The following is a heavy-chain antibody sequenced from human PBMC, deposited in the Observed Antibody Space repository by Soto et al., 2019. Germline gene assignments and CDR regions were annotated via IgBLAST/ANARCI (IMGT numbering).Heavy chain of an antibody. CDR2: ISYDGSNK. D-gene: IGHD2-21*02. CDR3: ARDPVAYCGGDCRTFDY. J-gene: IGHJ4*02. V-gene: IGHV3-30-3*01. Sequence: GSLRLSCAASGFTFSSYAMHWVRQAPGKRLEWVAVISYDGSNKYYADSVKGRFTISRDNSKNTLYLQMNSLRAEDTAVYYCARDPVAYCGGDCRTFDYWGQGTLVTVSS. CDR1: GFTFSSYA.